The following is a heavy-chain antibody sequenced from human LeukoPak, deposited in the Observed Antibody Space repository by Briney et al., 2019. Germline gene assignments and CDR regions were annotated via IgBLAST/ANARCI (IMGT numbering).Heavy chain of an antibody. V-gene: IGHV3-23*01. CDR3: AKDSVSGSGSYFGFDS. Sequence: GGSLRLSCAASGFTFSNYAMYWVRQAPGKGLEWVSSMSNNGGSTFYADSVKGRFTISRDNFKNTLYLQMNSLRAEDTAVFYCAKDSVSGSGSYFGFDSWGQGTLVTVSS. CDR1: GFTFSNYA. D-gene: IGHD3-10*01. J-gene: IGHJ4*02. CDR2: MSNNGGST.